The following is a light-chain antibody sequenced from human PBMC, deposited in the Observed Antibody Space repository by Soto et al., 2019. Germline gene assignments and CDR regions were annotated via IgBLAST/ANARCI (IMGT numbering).Light chain of an antibody. CDR2: GTS. J-gene: IGKJ3*01. CDR1: QVSSNY. V-gene: IGKV1-33*01. Sequence: DIQMTQSPSSLSASVGDRVTITCQASQVSSNYINWHQQKPGKAPKLLIYGTSNLETGVPSRFSGSGSGTDFNFTISSLQPEDIATYYCQQYDYLPFTFGPGTKVDIK. CDR3: QQYDYLPFT.